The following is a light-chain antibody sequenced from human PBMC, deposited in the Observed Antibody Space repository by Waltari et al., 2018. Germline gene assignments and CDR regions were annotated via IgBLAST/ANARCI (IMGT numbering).Light chain of an antibody. J-gene: IGLJ3*02. CDR1: SPNIGAGYD. V-gene: IGLV1-40*01. Sequence: QSVLTQPPSVSGAPGQRVTISCTGSSPNIGAGYDVHWYQPLPGTAPKLLIYGNSNRPSGVPDRFSGSKSGTSASLAITGLQAEDEADYYCQSYDSSLSGPRVFGGGTKLTVL. CDR2: GNS. CDR3: QSYDSSLSGPRV.